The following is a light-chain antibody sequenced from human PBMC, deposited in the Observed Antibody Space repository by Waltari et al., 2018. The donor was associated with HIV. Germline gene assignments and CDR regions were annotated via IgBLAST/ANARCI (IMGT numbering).Light chain of an antibody. J-gene: IGKJ1*01. CDR3: QQDNKWPRT. V-gene: IGKV3-15*01. Sequence: EIVMTQSPGTLSVYPGERVTLSCRASQNVITNLAWYQQKPGQAPRLLIYGPSTSATGIPPRCSSGGSGTDFTRTIGSLQSEDFTFYYCQQDNKWPRTFGQGNKVEVK. CDR1: QNVITN. CDR2: GPS.